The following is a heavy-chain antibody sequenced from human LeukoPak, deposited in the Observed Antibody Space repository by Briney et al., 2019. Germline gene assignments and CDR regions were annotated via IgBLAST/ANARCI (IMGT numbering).Heavy chain of an antibody. CDR1: GGSISSDDYY. Sequence: SQTLSLTCTVSGGSISSDDYYWSWIRQPPGKGLEWIGEINHSGSTNYNPSLKSRVTISVDTSKNQFSLKLSSVTAADTAVYYCARGGTRRRFDYWGQGTLVTVSS. CDR3: ARGGTRRRFDY. J-gene: IGHJ4*02. CDR2: INHSGST. V-gene: IGHV4-30-4*01.